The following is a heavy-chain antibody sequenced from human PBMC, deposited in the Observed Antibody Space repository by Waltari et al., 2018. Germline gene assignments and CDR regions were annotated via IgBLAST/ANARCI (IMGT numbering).Heavy chain of an antibody. D-gene: IGHD3-9*01. Sequence: EVQLVESGGGLVQPGGSLRLSCAASGFTLRTYELHWVRQVRGKGVEGVESIGAAGETKYLDSVKGRFTISRESAKNSLNLQMNSLTGGDTAVYHCARGDPTAGAIDYWGQGTLVTVSS. CDR2: IGAAGET. J-gene: IGHJ4*02. CDR3: ARGDPTAGAIDY. V-gene: IGHV3-13*01. CDR1: GFTLRTYE.